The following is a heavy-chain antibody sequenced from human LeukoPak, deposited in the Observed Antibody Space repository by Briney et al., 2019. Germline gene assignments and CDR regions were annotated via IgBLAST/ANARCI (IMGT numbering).Heavy chain of an antibody. CDR3: ARVNYYDSSGYYYEDYYYYYMDV. CDR1: GYSISSGYY. Sequence: SETLSLTCTVSGYSISSGYYWGWIRQPPGKGLEWIGSIYHSGSTYYNPSLKSRVTISVDTSKNQFSLKLSSVTAADTAVYYCARVNYYDSSGYYYEDYYYYYMDVWGKGTTVTISS. J-gene: IGHJ6*03. D-gene: IGHD3-22*01. V-gene: IGHV4-38-2*02. CDR2: IYHSGST.